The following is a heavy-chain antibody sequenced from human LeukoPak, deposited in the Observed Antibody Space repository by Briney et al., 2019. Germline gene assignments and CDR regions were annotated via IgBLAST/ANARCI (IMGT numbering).Heavy chain of an antibody. CDR3: ARPGYYYDSSGSRQAFDI. J-gene: IGHJ3*02. CDR2: INHSGST. CDR1: GGSFSGYY. V-gene: IGHV4-34*01. D-gene: IGHD3-22*01. Sequence: SETLSLTCAVYGGSFSGYYWSWIRQPPGKGLEWIGEINHSGSTNYNPSLKSRVTISVDTSKNRFSLKLSSVTAADTAVYYWARPGYYYDSSGSRQAFDIWGQGTMVTVSS.